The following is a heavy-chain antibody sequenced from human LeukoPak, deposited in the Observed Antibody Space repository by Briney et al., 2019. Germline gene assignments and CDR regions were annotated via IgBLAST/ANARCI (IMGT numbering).Heavy chain of an antibody. Sequence: SETLSLTCAVYGGSFNDYYWSWIRQPPGKGLEWIGEINHSGTTYYNPSLKSRVTISVDTSKNQFSLKLSSVTAADTAVYYCATTTIRLGFWGQGTLVTVSS. CDR3: ATTTIRLGF. V-gene: IGHV4-34*01. D-gene: IGHD4-17*01. J-gene: IGHJ4*02. CDR1: GGSFNDYY. CDR2: INHSGTT.